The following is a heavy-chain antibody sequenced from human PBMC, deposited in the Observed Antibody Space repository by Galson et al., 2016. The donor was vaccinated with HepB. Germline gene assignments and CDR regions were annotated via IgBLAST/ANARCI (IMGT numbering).Heavy chain of an antibody. V-gene: IGHV2-70*17. CDR3: TRNIYSSSSNWCFDL. D-gene: IGHD6-6*01. J-gene: IGHJ2*01. Sequence: PALVTPTQTLTLTCTFSGFSLSSSAMCLSWIRQPQGKALEWLARINWDDAKFYSTSLQTRLTISKDASNNQVVLTMANTDPADTATDYWTRNIYSSSSNWCFDLWGRGTLVTVSS. CDR1: GFSLSSSAMC. CDR2: INWDDAK.